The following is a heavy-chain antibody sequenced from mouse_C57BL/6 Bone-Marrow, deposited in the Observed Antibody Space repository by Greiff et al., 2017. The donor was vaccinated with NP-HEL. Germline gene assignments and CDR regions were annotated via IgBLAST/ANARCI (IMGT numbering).Heavy chain of an antibody. V-gene: IGHV2-2*01. Sequence: VQLQQSGPGLVQPSQSLSITCTVSGFSLTRYGVHWVRQSPGTGLEWLGVIWSGGSTDYNAAFISSLSISKAHSKSQVFFKMNSLQAEDTAIYYGARKGENYYGSDAMDYWGQGTSVTVSS. CDR2: IWSGGST. J-gene: IGHJ4*01. CDR3: ARKGENYYGSDAMDY. D-gene: IGHD1-1*01. CDR1: GFSLTRYG.